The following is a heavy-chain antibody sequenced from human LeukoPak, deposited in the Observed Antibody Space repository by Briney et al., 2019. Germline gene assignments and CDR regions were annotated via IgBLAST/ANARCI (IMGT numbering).Heavy chain of an antibody. CDR3: ARVELAPYYYYMDV. CDR1: GFSISSYE. D-gene: IGHD1-7*01. Sequence: QPGGSLRLSCAASGFSISSYEMNWVRQAPGKGLEWVSYISSSGSTIYYADSVKGRFTISRDNAKNSLYLQMNSLRAEDTAVYYCARVELAPYYYYMDVWGKGTTVTVPS. J-gene: IGHJ6*03. V-gene: IGHV3-48*03. CDR2: ISSSGSTI.